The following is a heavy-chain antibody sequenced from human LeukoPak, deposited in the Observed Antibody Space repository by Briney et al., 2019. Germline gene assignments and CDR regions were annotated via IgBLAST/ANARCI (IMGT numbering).Heavy chain of an antibody. CDR2: ISNNGGYT. CDR3: AKQLGYCRGCSCYFPH. Sequence: SGGSLRLSCAASGFTFSSSAMSWVRQAPGKGLEWVSAISNNGGYTYYADSVQGRFTISRDNSKSTLCLQMNSLRAEDTAVYYCAKQLGYCRGCSCYFPHWGQGTLVTGSS. V-gene: IGHV3-23*01. J-gene: IGHJ1*01. D-gene: IGHD2-15*01. CDR1: GFTFSSSA.